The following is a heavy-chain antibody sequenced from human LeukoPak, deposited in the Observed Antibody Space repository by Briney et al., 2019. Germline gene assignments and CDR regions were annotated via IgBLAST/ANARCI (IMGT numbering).Heavy chain of an antibody. CDR2: IGGSGGST. V-gene: IGHV3-23*01. D-gene: IGHD2/OR15-2a*01. Sequence: GGTLRLSCVASGFTFSRHGMNWVRQAPGKGLEWVSAIGGSGGSTYYADSETLYLQMDSLRAEDTAVYYCAKDSAKKYDDYWGQGTLVTVSS. CDR3: AKDSAKKYDDY. J-gene: IGHJ4*02. CDR1: GFTFSRHG.